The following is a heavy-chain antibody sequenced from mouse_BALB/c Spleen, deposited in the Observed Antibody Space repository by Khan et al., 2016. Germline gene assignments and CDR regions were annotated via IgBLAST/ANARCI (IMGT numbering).Heavy chain of an antibody. Sequence: QVQLQQSGAELMKPGASVKISCKATGYTFSSYWMEWVKQRPGHGLEWIGEILPGSGSTNYNEKFKGKATFTADTSSNTAYMQLSSLTSEDSAVYYVARSNRVDAMDYLGQGTSVTVSS. CDR1: GYTFSSYW. CDR2: ILPGSGST. J-gene: IGHJ4*01. CDR3: ARSNRVDAMDY. V-gene: IGHV1-9*01.